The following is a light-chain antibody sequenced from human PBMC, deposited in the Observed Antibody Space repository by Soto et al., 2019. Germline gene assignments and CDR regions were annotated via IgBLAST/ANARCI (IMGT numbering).Light chain of an antibody. V-gene: IGKV1-27*01. CDR3: QNYNSAPWT. Sequence: DIQMPPSPATLCASVGDRVTITWRASQGITDYLAWYQQKPGQVPNLLIYAASTLQSGVPSRFSGSGSGTDFTLTITGLQPEDVATYYCQNYNSAPWTFGQGTKVDI. CDR1: QGITDY. CDR2: AAS. J-gene: IGKJ1*01.